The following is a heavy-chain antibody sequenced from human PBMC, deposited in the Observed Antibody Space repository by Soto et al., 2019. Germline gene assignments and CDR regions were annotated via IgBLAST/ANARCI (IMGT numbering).Heavy chain of an antibody. J-gene: IGHJ4*02. CDR2: IEQNGREK. Sequence: GGSLRLSCTGSGFTFSDSWMSWVRQAPGKGLEWVANIEQNGREKYYVDSVRGRFTVSRDNAENSLHLQMNSLRPEDTAVYYCARDDYGDFSLGDWGQGTLVTVSS. CDR1: GFTFSDSW. CDR3: ARDDYGDFSLGD. V-gene: IGHV3-7*01. D-gene: IGHD4-17*01.